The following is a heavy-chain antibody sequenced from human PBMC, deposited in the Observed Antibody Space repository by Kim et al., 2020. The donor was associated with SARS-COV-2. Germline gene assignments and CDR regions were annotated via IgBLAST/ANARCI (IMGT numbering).Heavy chain of an antibody. CDR1: GFTLSSYW. CDR2: INQDGSRK. J-gene: IGHJ6*02. Sequence: GGSLRLSCAASGFTLSSYWMNWVRQAPGKGLEWVANINQDGSRKYYVGSVEGRFTISRDNAKNSLYLHMNSLSAEDTAIYYCASGPSGVNGGRVDVWGQGTTVTVSS. D-gene: IGHD3-3*01. CDR3: ASGPSGVNGGRVDV. V-gene: IGHV3-7*01.